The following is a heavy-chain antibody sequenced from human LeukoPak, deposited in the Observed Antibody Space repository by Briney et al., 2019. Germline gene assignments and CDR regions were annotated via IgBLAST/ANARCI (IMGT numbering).Heavy chain of an antibody. V-gene: IGHV4-31*03. CDR3: ARAPAADSSGHLGYFDY. Sequence: PSETLSLTCTVSGGSISSGGYYWSWIRQHPGKGLEWIGYIYYSGSTYYNPSLKSRVTISVDTSKNQFSLKLSSVTAADTAVYYCARAPAADSSGHLGYFDYWGQGTLVTVSS. D-gene: IGHD3-22*01. CDR1: GGSISSGGYY. J-gene: IGHJ4*02. CDR2: IYYSGST.